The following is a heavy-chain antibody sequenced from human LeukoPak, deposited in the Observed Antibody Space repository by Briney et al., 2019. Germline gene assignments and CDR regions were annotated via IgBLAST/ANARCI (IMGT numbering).Heavy chain of an antibody. CDR2: IYYSGST. CDR1: GGSISGSSYY. CDR3: ARVWGLRLGGYRPFDY. V-gene: IGHV4-39*02. D-gene: IGHD3-16*02. Sequence: PSGTLSLTCAVSGGSISGSSYYWGWIRQPPGKGLEWIGSIYYSGSTYYNPSLKSRVTISVDTSKNQFSLKLNSVTATDTAVYYCARVWGLRLGGYRPFDYWGQGTLVTVSS. J-gene: IGHJ4*02.